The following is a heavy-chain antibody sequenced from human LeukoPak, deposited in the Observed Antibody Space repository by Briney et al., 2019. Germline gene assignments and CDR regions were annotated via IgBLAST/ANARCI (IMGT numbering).Heavy chain of an antibody. CDR1: GDSVSRNSGS. D-gene: IGHD3-22*01. Sequence: SQTLSLTCAISGDSVSRNSGSWNWIRESPSGGLEWLGRTYYRSKWYNDYAVSVKSRITINPDTSKNQFSLQLNSVTPEDTAVYYCARAWRYYYDSSGYLDYWGQGTLVTVSS. CDR3: ARAWRYYYDSSGYLDY. V-gene: IGHV6-1*01. CDR2: TYYRSKWYN. J-gene: IGHJ4*02.